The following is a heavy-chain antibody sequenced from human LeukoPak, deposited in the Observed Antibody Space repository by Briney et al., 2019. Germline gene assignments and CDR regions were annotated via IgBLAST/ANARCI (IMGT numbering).Heavy chain of an antibody. Sequence: PGGSLRLSCAASGFTFSSYWMTWVRQAPGKGLEWVANIKQDGSEKYYVDSVKGRFTISRDNAKNSLYLQMNSLRAEDTAVYYCARDSISYGSGSYRPLVLDYWGQGTLVTVSS. CDR2: IKQDGSEK. CDR3: ARDSISYGSGSYRPLVLDY. CDR1: GFTFSSYW. V-gene: IGHV3-7*03. D-gene: IGHD3-10*01. J-gene: IGHJ4*02.